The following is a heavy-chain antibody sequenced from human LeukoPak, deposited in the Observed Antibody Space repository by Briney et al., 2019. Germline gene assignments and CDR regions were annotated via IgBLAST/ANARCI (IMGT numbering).Heavy chain of an antibody. CDR3: ARVIAAASTRLDY. V-gene: IGHV1-2*02. J-gene: IGHJ4*02. Sequence: ASVKVSCKASGYTFTDYYMHWGRQAPGQGLEWMGWINPNSGGTNYAQKFQGRVTMTRDTSISTAYMELSRLRSDDTAMYYCARVIAAASTRLDYWGQGTLVTVSS. CDR1: GYTFTDYY. CDR2: INPNSGGT. D-gene: IGHD6-13*01.